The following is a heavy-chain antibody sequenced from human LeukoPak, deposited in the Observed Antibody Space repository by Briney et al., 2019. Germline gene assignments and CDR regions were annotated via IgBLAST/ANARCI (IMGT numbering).Heavy chain of an antibody. CDR1: GFTFSSYA. CDR2: ISGSGGST. Sequence: GGSLRLSCAASGFTFSSYAMNWVRQAPGKGLEWVSAISGSGGSTYYADSVKGRFTISRDNSKNTLSLQVNTLRAEDTAVYYCARASGIYGSGWYFDYWGQGTLVTVSS. D-gene: IGHD6-19*01. J-gene: IGHJ4*02. V-gene: IGHV3-23*01. CDR3: ARASGIYGSGWYFDY.